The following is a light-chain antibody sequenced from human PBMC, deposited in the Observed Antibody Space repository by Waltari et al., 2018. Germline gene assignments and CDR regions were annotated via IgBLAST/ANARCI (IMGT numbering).Light chain of an antibody. CDR2: DVS. CDR3: SSYTSISTLV. J-gene: IGLJ3*02. Sequence: QSALTQPASVSGSPGQSITISCTGTSSDVGGYNYVSWFQQPPGRAPKLMIYDVSKRPSGVSNRVSGSKSGNAASLTISGLQAEDEADYYCSSYTSISTLVFGVGTKVTVL. CDR1: SSDVGGYNY. V-gene: IGLV2-14*01.